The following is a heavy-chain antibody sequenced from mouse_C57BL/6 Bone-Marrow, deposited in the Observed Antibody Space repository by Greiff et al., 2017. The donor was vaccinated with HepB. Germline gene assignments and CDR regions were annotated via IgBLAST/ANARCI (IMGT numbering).Heavy chain of an antibody. V-gene: IGHV1-81*01. CDR2: IYPRSGNT. Sequence: VQLQQSGAELARPGASVKLSCKASGYTFTSYGISWVKQRTGQGLEWIGEIYPRSGNTYYNEKFKGKATLTADKSSSTAYMELRSLTSEDSAVYFCASYYGSSYRYFDVGGTGTTVTVSS. CDR1: GYTFTSYG. J-gene: IGHJ1*03. D-gene: IGHD1-1*01. CDR3: ASYYGSSYRYFDV.